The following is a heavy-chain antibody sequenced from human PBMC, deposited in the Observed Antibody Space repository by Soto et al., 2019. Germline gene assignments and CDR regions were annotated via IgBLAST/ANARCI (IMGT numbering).Heavy chain of an antibody. Sequence: QVQLVQSGAEVKKPGASVKVSCKASGYTFSDYYVNWVRQAPGQVLEGMGWINPYSGATNYAQKFQDWVTMTGDASVSTAYLELTTLVSDDTAVYYGARARANVAPNWFDPWGQGTLVIVSS. D-gene: IGHD5-12*01. CDR3: ARARANVAPNWFDP. CDR1: GYTFSDYY. V-gene: IGHV1-2*04. J-gene: IGHJ5*02. CDR2: INPYSGAT.